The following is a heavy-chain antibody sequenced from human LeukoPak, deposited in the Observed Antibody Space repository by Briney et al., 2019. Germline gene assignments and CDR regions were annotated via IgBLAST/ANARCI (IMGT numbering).Heavy chain of an antibody. V-gene: IGHV4-59*08. CDR3: ARHKYYYDSSGV. J-gene: IGHJ4*02. D-gene: IGHD3-22*01. CDR2: IYYIGST. CDR1: GGSISSYY. Sequence: SETLSLTCTVSGGSISSYYWSWIRQPPGKGLEWIGYIYYIGSTNYNPSLKSRVTISVDTSKNQFSLKLSSVPAADTAVYYCARHKYYYDSSGVWGQGTLVTVS.